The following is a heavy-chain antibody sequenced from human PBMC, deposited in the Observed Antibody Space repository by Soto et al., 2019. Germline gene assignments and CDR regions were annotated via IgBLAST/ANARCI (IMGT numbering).Heavy chain of an antibody. CDR2: ISGSGGST. V-gene: IGHV3-23*01. CDR3: AKDLRPDYYGSGSYYPPGP. CDR1: GFTFSSYA. D-gene: IGHD3-10*01. Sequence: GGSLRLSCAASGFTFSSYAMSWVRQAPGKGLEWVSAISGSGGSTYYADSVKGRFTISRDNSKNTLYLQMNSLRAEDTAVYYCAKDLRPDYYGSGSYYPPGPWGQGTLVTVSS. J-gene: IGHJ5*02.